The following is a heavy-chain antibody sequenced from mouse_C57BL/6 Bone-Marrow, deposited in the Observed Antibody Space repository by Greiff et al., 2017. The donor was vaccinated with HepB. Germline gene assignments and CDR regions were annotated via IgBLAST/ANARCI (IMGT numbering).Heavy chain of an antibody. D-gene: IGHD2-2*01. CDR1: GYTFTDYT. Sequence: VHLVESDAELVKPGASVKISCKVSGYTFTDYTIHWMKQRPEQGLEWIGYIYPRDGSTKYNEKFKGKATLTADKSSSTAYMQLNSLTSEDSAVYFCVYGYDVGYAMDYWGQGTSVTVSS. J-gene: IGHJ4*01. V-gene: IGHV1-78*01. CDR2: IYPRDGST. CDR3: VYGYDVGYAMDY.